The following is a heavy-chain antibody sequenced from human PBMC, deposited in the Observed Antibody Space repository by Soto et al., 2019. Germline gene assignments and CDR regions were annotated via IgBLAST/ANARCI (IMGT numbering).Heavy chain of an antibody. V-gene: IGHV3-15*01. CDR2: IKSKTDGGTT. D-gene: IGHD3-16*01. CDR1: GFTFSNAW. J-gene: IGHJ5*02. Sequence: GGSLRLSCAASGFTFSNAWMSWVRQAPGKGLEWVGRIKSKTDGGTTDYAAPVKGRFTISRDDSKNTLYLQMNSLKTEDTAVYYCTTALCLYGPDWFDPWGQGTLVTVSS. CDR3: TTALCLYGPDWFDP.